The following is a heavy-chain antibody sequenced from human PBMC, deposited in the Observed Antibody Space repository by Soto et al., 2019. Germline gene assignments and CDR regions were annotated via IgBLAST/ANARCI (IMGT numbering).Heavy chain of an antibody. D-gene: IGHD5-18*01. J-gene: IGHJ4*02. CDR2: ISYSGST. CDR3: ATMGTPATGLYYFDY. Sequence: SETLSLTCTVSGGSISGGNYYWSCIRQPPGKALEWIEFISYSGSTYYSLSLKSRVTISVDTSKNQFSLNLSFVTAADTAVYYCATMGTPATGLYYFDYWGQGTLVTVSS. CDR1: GGSISGGNYY. V-gene: IGHV4-30-4*01.